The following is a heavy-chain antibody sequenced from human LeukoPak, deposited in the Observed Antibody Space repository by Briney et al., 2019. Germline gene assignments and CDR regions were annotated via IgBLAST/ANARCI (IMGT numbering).Heavy chain of an antibody. CDR3: ARVQGGGFRTADS. CDR2: ILENGSYQ. V-gene: IGHV3-30*04. Sequence: PGGSLRLSCAASGFTFSNYIMHWVRQAPGKGLDWVAVILENGSYQYYADSVKGRFTISRDNSKNTLFLQMNSLRGEDTAMYYCARVQGGGFRTADSWGQGTLVTVSS. CDR1: GFTFSNYI. J-gene: IGHJ4*02. D-gene: IGHD1-14*01.